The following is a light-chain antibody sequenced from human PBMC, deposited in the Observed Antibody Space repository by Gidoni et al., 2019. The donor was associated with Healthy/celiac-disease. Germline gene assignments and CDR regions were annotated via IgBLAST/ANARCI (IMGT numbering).Light chain of an antibody. CDR2: GAS. V-gene: IGKV3-15*01. CDR3: QQYNNWPPWT. Sequence: EIVMTQSPATLSVSPGERATLSCRASQSVRSNLAWYQHKPGQAPRLLIYGASTRATGIPARFSGSGSGTEFTLTISSLQSEDFAVYYCQQYNNWPPWTFXXXTKVEIK. CDR1: QSVRSN. J-gene: IGKJ1*01.